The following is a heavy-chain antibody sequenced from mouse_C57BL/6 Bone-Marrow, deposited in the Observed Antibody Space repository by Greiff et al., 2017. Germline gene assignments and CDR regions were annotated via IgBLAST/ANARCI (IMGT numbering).Heavy chain of an antibody. Sequence: EVQVVESGAELVRPGASVKLSCTASGFNIKDDYMPWVKQRPEQGLEWIGWIDPENGDTEYASKFQGKATITADTSSNTAYLQLSRLTSEDTAVYYCTTAMIYYDYAGDYWGQGTTLTVSS. CDR2: IDPENGDT. J-gene: IGHJ2*01. CDR3: TTAMIYYDYAGDY. V-gene: IGHV14-4*01. CDR1: GFNIKDDY. D-gene: IGHD2-4*01.